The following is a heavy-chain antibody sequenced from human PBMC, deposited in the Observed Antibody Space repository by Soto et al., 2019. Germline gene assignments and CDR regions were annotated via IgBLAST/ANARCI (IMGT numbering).Heavy chain of an antibody. CDR3: ARGDIAVAGTRRLYGYFDY. CDR1: GGTFSSYT. CDR2: IIPILGIA. D-gene: IGHD6-19*01. J-gene: IGHJ4*02. Sequence: QVQLVQSGAEVKKPGSSVKVSCKASGGTFSSYTISWVRQAPGQGLEWMGRIIPILGIANYAQKFQGRVTITADKSTSTAYMELSSLRSEDTAVYYCARGDIAVAGTRRLYGYFDYWGQGTLVTVSS. V-gene: IGHV1-69*02.